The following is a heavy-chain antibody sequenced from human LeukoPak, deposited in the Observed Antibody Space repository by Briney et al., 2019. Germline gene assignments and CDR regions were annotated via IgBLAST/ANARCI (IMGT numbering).Heavy chain of an antibody. CDR1: GFTSGSYA. CDR2: ISYDGSNK. V-gene: IGHV3-30*04. D-gene: IGHD2-15*01. J-gene: IGHJ3*02. CDR3: ARNFPRCSGSSCYPDAFDI. Sequence: PGRSLRLSCAASGFTSGSYAMHWVRQAPGKGLEWVAVISYDGSNKYYADSVKGRFTLSRDNSKNTLYLQMNSLRAEDTAVYYCARNFPRCSGSSCYPDAFDIWGQGTMVTVSS.